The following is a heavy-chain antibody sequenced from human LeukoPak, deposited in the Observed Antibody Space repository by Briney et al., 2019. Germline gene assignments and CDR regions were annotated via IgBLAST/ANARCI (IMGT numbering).Heavy chain of an antibody. V-gene: IGHV3-9*01. D-gene: IGHD2-2*01. CDR2: ISWNSGSI. CDR1: GFTFDDYA. J-gene: IGHJ4*02. Sequence: GRSLRLSCAASGFTFDDYARQWVRQAPGKGLEWVSGISWNSGSIGYADSVKGRFTISRDNAKNSLYLQMNSLRAEDTALYYCAKDKGYCSSTSCYWFDYWGQGTLVTVSS. CDR3: AKDKGYCSSTSCYWFDY.